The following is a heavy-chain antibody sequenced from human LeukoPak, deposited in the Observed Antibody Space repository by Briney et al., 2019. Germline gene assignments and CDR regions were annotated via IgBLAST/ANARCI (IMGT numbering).Heavy chain of an antibody. CDR1: GFTFSGAW. Sequence: GGSLRLSCTASGFTFSGAWMTWVRQAPGKGLEWVSGISTSGYSTYYADSVKGRFTISRDNSKNTLYLQMSSLRAEDTAVYYCARESFGSYYFDYWGQGTLVTVSS. CDR3: ARESFGSYYFDY. J-gene: IGHJ4*02. V-gene: IGHV3-23*01. D-gene: IGHD1-26*01. CDR2: ISTSGYST.